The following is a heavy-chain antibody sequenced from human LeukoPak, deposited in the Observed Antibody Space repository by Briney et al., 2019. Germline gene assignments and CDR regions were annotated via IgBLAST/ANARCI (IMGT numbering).Heavy chain of an antibody. V-gene: IGHV7-4-1*02. CDR1: GYTFTSYA. J-gene: IGHJ5*02. Sequence: ASVKVSCKASGYTFTSYAMNWVRQAPGQGLEWMGWINTNTGNPTYAQGFTGRFVFSLDTSVSTAYLQISSPKAEDTAVYYCARVRKIFGVVINNPHNWFDPWGQGTLVTVSS. D-gene: IGHD3-3*01. CDR2: INTNTGNP. CDR3: ARVRKIFGVVINNPHNWFDP.